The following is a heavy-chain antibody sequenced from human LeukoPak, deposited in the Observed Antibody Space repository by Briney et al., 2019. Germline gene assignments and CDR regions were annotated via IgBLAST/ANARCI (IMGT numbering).Heavy chain of an antibody. CDR2: ISSSSSYI. Sequence: GGSLRLSCAASGFAFSSYSMNWVRQAPGKGLEWVSSISSSSSYIYYADSVKGRFTISRDNAKNSLYLQMNSLRAEDTAVYDCARGLRVVVITSVYLQHWGQGTLVTVSS. D-gene: IGHD3-22*01. CDR1: GFAFSSYS. J-gene: IGHJ1*01. CDR3: ARGLRVVVITSVYLQH. V-gene: IGHV3-21*01.